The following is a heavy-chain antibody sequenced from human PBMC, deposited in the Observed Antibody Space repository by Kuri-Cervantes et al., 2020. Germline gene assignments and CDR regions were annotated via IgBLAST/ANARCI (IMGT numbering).Heavy chain of an antibody. CDR2: IYHSGST. J-gene: IGHJ4*02. CDR3: ARTAAAIYSEFDY. CDR1: GGSISSSNW. Sequence: GSLRLSCAVSGGSISSSNWWSWVRQPPGKGLEWIGEIYHSGSTNYNPSLKSRVTISVDKSKNQFSLKLSSVTAADTAVYYCARTAAAIYSEFDYWGQGTLVTVSS. D-gene: IGHD2-2*02. V-gene: IGHV4-4*02.